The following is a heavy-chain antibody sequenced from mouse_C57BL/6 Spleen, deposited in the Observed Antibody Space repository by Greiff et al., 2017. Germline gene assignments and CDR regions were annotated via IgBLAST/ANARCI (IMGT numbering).Heavy chain of an antibody. J-gene: IGHJ2*01. Sequence: DVQLQESGPGLAKPSQTLSLTCSVTGYSITSDYWNWIRKFPGNKLEYMGYISYSGSTYYHPSLKSGISITRDTSKNQYYLQLNSVTTEDTATYYCARSITTVPYYFDYWGQGTTLTVSS. CDR3: ARSITTVPYYFDY. CDR2: ISYSGST. D-gene: IGHD1-1*01. CDR1: GYSITSDY. V-gene: IGHV3-8*01.